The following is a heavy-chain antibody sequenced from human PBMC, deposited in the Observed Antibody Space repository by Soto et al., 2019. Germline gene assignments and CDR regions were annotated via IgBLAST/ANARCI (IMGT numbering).Heavy chain of an antibody. D-gene: IGHD6-13*01. Sequence: SETLSLTCAVYGGSFSGYYWSWIRQPPGKGLGWIGEINHSGSTNYNPSPKSRVTISVDTSKNQFSLKLSSVTAADTAVYYCARVVLIAAAGTDFDYWGQGTLVTVS. CDR3: ARVVLIAAAGTDFDY. CDR2: INHSGST. CDR1: GGSFSGYY. J-gene: IGHJ4*02. V-gene: IGHV4-34*01.